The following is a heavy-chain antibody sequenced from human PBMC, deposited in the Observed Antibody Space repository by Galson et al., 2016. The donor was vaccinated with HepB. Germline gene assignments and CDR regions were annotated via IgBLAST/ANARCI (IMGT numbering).Heavy chain of an antibody. J-gene: IGHJ4*02. CDR2: ISTYSGNT. CDR3: ARDVQYRFDS. CDR1: GYTFTTSG. V-gene: IGHV1-18*01. Sequence: SVKVSCKASGYTFTTSGTSWVRQAPGQGLEWMGWISTYSGNTKYAQKFQGGLTLTTDSSTTTAYMELRSLRFDDTALYYCARDVQYRFDSWGQGTLVTVSS. D-gene: IGHD2/OR15-2a*01.